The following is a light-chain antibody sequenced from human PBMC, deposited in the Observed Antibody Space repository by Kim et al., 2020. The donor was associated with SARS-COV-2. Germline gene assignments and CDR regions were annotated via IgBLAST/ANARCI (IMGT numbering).Light chain of an antibody. CDR1: QSVSSN. J-gene: IGKJ1*01. CDR2: GAS. Sequence: EIVMTQSPATLSVSPGERATLSYRASQSVSSNLAWYQQKPGQAPRLLIYGASTRATGIPARFSGSGSGTEFTLTISSLQSEDFAVYYCQQYNNWLATFGQGTKVDIK. CDR3: QQYNNWLAT. V-gene: IGKV3-15*01.